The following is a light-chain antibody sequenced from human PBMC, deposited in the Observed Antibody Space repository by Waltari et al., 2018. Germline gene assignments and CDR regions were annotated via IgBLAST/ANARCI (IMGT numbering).Light chain of an antibody. CDR3: MIWHSSAWV. CDR2: YKSDSDN. CDR1: SGINVGMYR. V-gene: IGLV5-45*02. J-gene: IGLJ3*02. Sequence: QAVLTQPSSLSASPGASASLTCTFRSGINVGMYRIYWYQQKPGSPPQYLLRYKSDSDNQQGSGVPSRFSGSKDASANAGIVLISGRQSEDEADYYCMIWHSSAWVFGGGTKLTVL.